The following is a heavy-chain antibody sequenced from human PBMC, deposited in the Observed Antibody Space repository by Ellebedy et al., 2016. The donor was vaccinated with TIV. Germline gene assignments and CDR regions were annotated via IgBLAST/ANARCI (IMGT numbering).Heavy chain of an antibody. J-gene: IGHJ4*02. CDR3: ADSSVQFKAGAY. V-gene: IGHV3-23*01. CDR2: ISADGGST. D-gene: IGHD6-19*01. Sequence: PGGSLRLSCAASGSTFSSYGMSWVRQAPGKGLEWVSYISADGGSTGHADSVKGRFTISRDNSKNTLYLQMNSLRAEDTAVYYCADSSVQFKAGAYWGQGTLVTVSS. CDR1: GSTFSSYG.